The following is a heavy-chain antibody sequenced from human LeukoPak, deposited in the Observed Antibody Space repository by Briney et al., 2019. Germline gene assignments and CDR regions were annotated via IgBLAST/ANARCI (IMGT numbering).Heavy chain of an antibody. CDR1: GFTFSSYR. V-gene: IGHV3-21*01. D-gene: IGHD5-24*01. Sequence: GGSLRLSCAASGFTFSSYRMNWVRQAPGKGLEGVSSISSSSGYIYYADSVKGRFTISRDNAKNSLYLQMNSLRAEDTAVYYCARDRGDGYNDFDYWGQGTLVTVSS. J-gene: IGHJ4*02. CDR3: ARDRGDGYNDFDY. CDR2: ISSSSGYI.